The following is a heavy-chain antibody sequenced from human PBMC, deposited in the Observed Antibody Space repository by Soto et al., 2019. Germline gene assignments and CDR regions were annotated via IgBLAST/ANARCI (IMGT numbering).Heavy chain of an antibody. D-gene: IGHD1-26*01. J-gene: IGHJ4*02. CDR2: ISYDGSNK. CDR1: GFTFSSYA. Sequence: QVQLVESGGGVVQPGRSLRLSCAASGFTFSSYAMHWVRQAPGKGLEWVAVISYDGSNKYYADSVKGRFTISRDNSKNTLYLQMNSLRAEDTAVYYCARVWARDGPSRYWGQGTLFTVSS. CDR3: ARVWARDGPSRY. V-gene: IGHV3-30-3*01.